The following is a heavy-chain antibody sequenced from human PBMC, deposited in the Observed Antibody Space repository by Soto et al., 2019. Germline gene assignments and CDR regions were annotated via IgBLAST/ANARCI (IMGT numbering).Heavy chain of an antibody. CDR2: TYYRSKWYN. V-gene: IGHV6-1*01. D-gene: IGHD6-13*01. CDR3: AREYSSSGVYYYYGMDV. CDR1: GDSVSSNSAA. J-gene: IGHJ6*02. Sequence: QTLSLTCAISGDSVSSNSAAWNWIRQSPSRGLEWLGRTYYRSKWYNDYAVSVKSRITINPDTSKNQFSLQLNSVTPEDTAVYYCAREYSSSGVYYYYGMDVWGQGTTVTVSS.